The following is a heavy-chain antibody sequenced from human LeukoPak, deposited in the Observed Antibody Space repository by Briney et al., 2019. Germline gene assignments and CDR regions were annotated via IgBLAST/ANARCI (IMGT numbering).Heavy chain of an antibody. Sequence: SETLSLTCAVSGGSISSSNWWSWVRQPPGKGLEWIGEIYHSGSTNYNPSLKSRVTISVDKSKNQLSLKLSSVTAADTAVYYCARHGQYSSGWNDGFDIWGQGTMVTVSS. CDR2: IYHSGST. D-gene: IGHD6-19*01. V-gene: IGHV4-4*02. CDR1: GGSISSSNW. J-gene: IGHJ3*02. CDR3: ARHGQYSSGWNDGFDI.